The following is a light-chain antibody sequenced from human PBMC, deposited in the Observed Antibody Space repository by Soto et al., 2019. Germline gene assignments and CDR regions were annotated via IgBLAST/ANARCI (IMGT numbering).Light chain of an antibody. Sequence: QSALTQPPSVSGSPGQSVSISCTGTSSDVGSYNRVSWYQQPPGTAPKLMIYEVSNRPSGVPDRFSGSKSGNTASLTISGLQAEDEAGYYCSSYTSSNTLVFGGGTKLTVL. CDR1: SSDVGSYNR. CDR3: SSYTSSNTLV. CDR2: EVS. V-gene: IGLV2-18*02. J-gene: IGLJ3*02.